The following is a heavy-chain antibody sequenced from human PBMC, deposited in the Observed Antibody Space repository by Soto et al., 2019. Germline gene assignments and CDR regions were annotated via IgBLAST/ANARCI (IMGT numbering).Heavy chain of an antibody. Sequence: QVQLVQSGAEVKKPGASVKVSCKASGYTFTSYDINWVRQATGQGLEWMGWMNPNSGNTGYAQKFQGRVTMTRNNSISKAYMVLSSLRSEAKAVYYCASGRYCSGSYAVYGMDVWGQGTTVTVSS. CDR3: ASGRYCSGSYAVYGMDV. CDR2: MNPNSGNT. V-gene: IGHV1-8*01. J-gene: IGHJ6*02. D-gene: IGHD3-10*01. CDR1: GYTFTSYD.